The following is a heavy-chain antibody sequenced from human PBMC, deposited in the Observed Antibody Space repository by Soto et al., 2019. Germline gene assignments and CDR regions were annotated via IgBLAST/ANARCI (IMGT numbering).Heavy chain of an antibody. CDR1: GGSISSGGYY. CDR2: IYYSGST. Sequence: SETLSLTCTVSGGSISSGGYYWSWIRQHPGKGLEWIGYIYYSGSTYYNPSLKSRVTISVDTSKNQFSLKLSSVTAADTAVYYCARVQRMTTVNDWGQGTLVTVSS. V-gene: IGHV4-31*03. D-gene: IGHD4-17*01. J-gene: IGHJ4*02. CDR3: ARVQRMTTVND.